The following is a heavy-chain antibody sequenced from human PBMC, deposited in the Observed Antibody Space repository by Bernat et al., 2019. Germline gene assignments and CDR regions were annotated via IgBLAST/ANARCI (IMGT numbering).Heavy chain of an antibody. J-gene: IGHJ5*02. CDR3: ARGPIAAISWFDP. CDR2: INAGDGTT. V-gene: IGHV1-3*01. Sequence: QVQLVQSGAEVKKPGASVKVSCRASGYTFSNYALHWVHQAPGQRLEWMGWINAGDGTTRYLQKFQGRVTITKDTSASTTYMDLSSLRSEDTAIYYCARGPIAAISWFDPWGQGTLVTVSS. CDR1: GYTFSNYA. D-gene: IGHD6-13*01.